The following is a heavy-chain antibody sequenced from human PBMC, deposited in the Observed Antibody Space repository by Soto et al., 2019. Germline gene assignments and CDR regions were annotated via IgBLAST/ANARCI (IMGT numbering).Heavy chain of an antibody. Sequence: PGGSLRLSCAASGFMFTNYGMHWVRQAPGKGLEWVAVVWANGINNYYAAFVEGRFTISRDNSKNTLYLQMNSLRAEDTAVYYCARESAMDAFDIWGQGTMVTVSS. CDR3: ARESAMDAFDI. D-gene: IGHD2-2*01. J-gene: IGHJ3*02. CDR1: GFMFTNYG. V-gene: IGHV3-33*01. CDR2: VWANGINN.